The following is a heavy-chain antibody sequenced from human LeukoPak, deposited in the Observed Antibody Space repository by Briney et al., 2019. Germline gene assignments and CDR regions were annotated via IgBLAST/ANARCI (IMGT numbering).Heavy chain of an antibody. Sequence: GGSLRLSCAASGFTFSSYAMHWVRQAPGKGLEWVAVISYDGSNKYYADSVKGRFTISRDNSKNTLYLQMNSLRAEDTAVYYCAREFAEDVSWMVRGPSSPFDYWGQGTLVTVSS. CDR3: AREFAEDVSWMVRGPSSPFDY. J-gene: IGHJ4*02. CDR1: GFTFSSYA. V-gene: IGHV3-30-3*01. CDR2: ISYDGSNK. D-gene: IGHD3-10*01.